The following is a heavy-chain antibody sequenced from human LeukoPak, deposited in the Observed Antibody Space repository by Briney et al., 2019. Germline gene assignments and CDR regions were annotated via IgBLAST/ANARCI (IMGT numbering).Heavy chain of an antibody. CDR2: IIPIFGTA. Sequence: VASVKVSCKASGGTFSSYAISWVRQAPGQGLEWMGGIIPIFGTANYAQKFQGRVTITADESTSTAYMEPSSLRSDDTAVYYCARLLWFGEKYDYWGQGTLVTVSS. J-gene: IGHJ4*02. D-gene: IGHD3-10*01. CDR3: ARLLWFGEKYDY. CDR1: GGTFSSYA. V-gene: IGHV1-69*13.